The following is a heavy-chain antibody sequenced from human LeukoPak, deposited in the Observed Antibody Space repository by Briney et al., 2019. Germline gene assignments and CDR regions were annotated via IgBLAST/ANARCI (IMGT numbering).Heavy chain of an antibody. V-gene: IGHV5-51*01. Sequence: GESLKISCKGSGYSFTSYWIGWVRQMPGKGLEWMGIIYPGDSDTRCSPSFQGQVTISADKSISTAYLQWSSLKASDTAMYYCARLNTVTTSVEPYYFDYWGQGTLVTVSS. CDR2: IYPGDSDT. CDR3: ARLNTVTTSVEPYYFDY. D-gene: IGHD4-11*01. J-gene: IGHJ4*02. CDR1: GYSFTSYW.